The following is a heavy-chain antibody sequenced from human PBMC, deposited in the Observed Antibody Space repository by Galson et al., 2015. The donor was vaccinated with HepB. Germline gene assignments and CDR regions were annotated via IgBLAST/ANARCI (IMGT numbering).Heavy chain of an antibody. CDR3: VRDSSLNLDS. J-gene: IGHJ4*02. V-gene: IGHV3-33*01. CDR1: GFMFSQYG. CDR2: IWANGRQE. Sequence: SLRLSCAASGFMFSQYGMHWVRQAPGKGLEWVAVIWANGRQEYYANSVEGRFSISRDNSKNTLYLQMNSLGLDDTAVYYCVRDSSLNLDSWGQGVLVTVSS.